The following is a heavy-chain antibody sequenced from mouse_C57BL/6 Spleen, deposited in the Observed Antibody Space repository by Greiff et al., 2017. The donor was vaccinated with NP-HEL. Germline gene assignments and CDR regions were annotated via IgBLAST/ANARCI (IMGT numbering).Heavy chain of an antibody. Sequence: EVQGVESGPELVKPGASVKISCKASGYSFTGYYMNWVKQSPEKSLEWIGEINPGTGGTTYNQKFKAKATLTVDKSSSTAYMQLKSLTSEDSAVYYCASLYGYEAMDYWGQGTSVTVSS. CDR2: INPGTGGT. V-gene: IGHV1-42*01. J-gene: IGHJ4*01. D-gene: IGHD1-1*01. CDR1: GYSFTGYY. CDR3: ASLYGYEAMDY.